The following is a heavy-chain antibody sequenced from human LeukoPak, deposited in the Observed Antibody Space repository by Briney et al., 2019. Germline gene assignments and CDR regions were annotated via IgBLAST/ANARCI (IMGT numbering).Heavy chain of an antibody. J-gene: IGHJ5*02. V-gene: IGHV3-53*01. CDR3: AKDRRVWGSYYWSNWFDP. D-gene: IGHD1-26*01. Sequence: PGGSLRLSCAASGFTVSSNYMSWVRQAPGKGLEWVSVIYSGGSTYYADSVKGRVTISRDNSKNTLYLQMNSLRAEDTAVYYCAKDRRVWGSYYWSNWFDPWGQGTLVTVSS. CDR2: IYSGGST. CDR1: GFTVSSNY.